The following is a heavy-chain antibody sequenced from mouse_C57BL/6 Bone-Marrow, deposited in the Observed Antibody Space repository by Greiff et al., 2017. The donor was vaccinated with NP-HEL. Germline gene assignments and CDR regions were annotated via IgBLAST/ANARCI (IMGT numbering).Heavy chain of an antibody. Sequence: QVQLQQPGAELVKPGASVKLSCKASGYTFTSYWMHWVKQRPGQGLEWIGMIHPNSGSTNYNEKFKSRATLTVDKSSSTAYMQLSSLTSEDSAVYYCARKGDGYYTLGYWGQGTTLTVSS. J-gene: IGHJ2*01. D-gene: IGHD2-3*01. CDR1: GYTFTSYW. CDR2: IHPNSGST. CDR3: ARKGDGYYTLGY. V-gene: IGHV1-64*01.